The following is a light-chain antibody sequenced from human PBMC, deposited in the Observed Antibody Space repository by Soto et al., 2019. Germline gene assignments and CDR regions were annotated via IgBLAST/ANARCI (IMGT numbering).Light chain of an antibody. CDR1: QSISTW. CDR3: QQYNTYSGK. CDR2: DAS. J-gene: IGKJ1*01. Sequence: GARVTITCRASQSISTWLAWYQQKPGKAPNLLIYDASTLESGVPSRFSGSGSGTEFTLTISNLQPDDSATYFCQQYNTYSGKFGQGNKGDIK. V-gene: IGKV1-5*01.